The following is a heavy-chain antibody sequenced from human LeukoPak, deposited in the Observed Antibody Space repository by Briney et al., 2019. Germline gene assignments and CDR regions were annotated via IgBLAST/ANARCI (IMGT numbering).Heavy chain of an antibody. D-gene: IGHD6-6*01. CDR3: ARGTYSSSSPMDV. CDR1: GGTFSSYA. Sequence: SVKVSCKASGGTFSSYAISWVRQAPGQGLEWMGGIIPIFGTADYAQKFQGRVTITADESTSTAYMELSSLRSEDTAVYYCARGTYSSSSPMDVWGQGTTVTVSS. V-gene: IGHV1-69*13. J-gene: IGHJ6*02. CDR2: IIPIFGTA.